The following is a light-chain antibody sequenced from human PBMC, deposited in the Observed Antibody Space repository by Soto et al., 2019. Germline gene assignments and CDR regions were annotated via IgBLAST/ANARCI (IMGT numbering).Light chain of an antibody. CDR2: AAS. CDR3: QPYRRSPPT. CDR1: QSVTSNY. Sequence: EIVLTQSPGTLSLSPGERATLFCRASQSVTSNYLAWYQQRPGQAPRLLIYAASSRAAGIPDRFSGSGSGTDFTLTISRLELEDFAVYYCQPYRRSPPTFAQGI. J-gene: IGKJ1*01. V-gene: IGKV3-20*01.